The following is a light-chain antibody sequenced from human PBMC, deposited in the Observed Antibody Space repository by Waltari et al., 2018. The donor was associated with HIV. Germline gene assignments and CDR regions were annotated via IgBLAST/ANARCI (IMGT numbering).Light chain of an antibody. CDR3: GTWDSSLSAVV. Sequence: QSVLTQPPSVSAAPGQKVTISCSGSSSNIGNNYVSWYQQLPGTAPKLLIYDNKKRPSGIPDRFSGSKSGTSATLGITGLQTGDEADYYCGTWDSSLSAVVFGGGTKLTVL. J-gene: IGLJ2*01. CDR1: SSNIGNNY. CDR2: DNK. V-gene: IGLV1-51*01.